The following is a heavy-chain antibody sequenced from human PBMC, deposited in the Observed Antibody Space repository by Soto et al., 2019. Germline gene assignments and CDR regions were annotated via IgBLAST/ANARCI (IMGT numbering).Heavy chain of an antibody. Sequence: ASVKVSCKASGGTFSSYAISWVRQAPGQGLEWMGGIIPIFGTANYAQKFQGRVTITADESTSTAYMELSSLRSEDTAVYYCARIRDGYNLVFYFDYWGQGTLVTVSS. V-gene: IGHV1-69*13. D-gene: IGHD5-12*01. CDR3: ARIRDGYNLVFYFDY. J-gene: IGHJ4*02. CDR2: IIPIFGTA. CDR1: GGTFSSYA.